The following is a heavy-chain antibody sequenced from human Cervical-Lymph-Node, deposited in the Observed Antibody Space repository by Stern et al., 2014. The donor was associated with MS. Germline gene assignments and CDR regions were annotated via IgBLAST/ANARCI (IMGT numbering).Heavy chain of an antibody. CDR1: GFTFSDSY. J-gene: IGHJ3*02. Sequence: QDQLVQSGGGLVKPGGSLRLSCAASGFTFSDSYMTWIRQTPGKGLEWVSYLSSSGDTIKYAESVKGRFTVSRDNAKNSLSLQMSSLRVEDTAVYYCVRGWEPRQDGPSGHDYDAFDIWGQGTMVTVSS. D-gene: IGHD5-12*01. V-gene: IGHV3-11*01. CDR2: LSSSGDTI. CDR3: VRGWEPRQDGPSGHDYDAFDI.